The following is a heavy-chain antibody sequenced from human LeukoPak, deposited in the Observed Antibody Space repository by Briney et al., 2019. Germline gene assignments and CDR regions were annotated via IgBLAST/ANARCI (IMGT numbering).Heavy chain of an antibody. J-gene: IGHJ4*02. CDR3: AKNYYYDSSGYFDY. V-gene: IGHV3-9*01. CDR2: ISWNSGSI. D-gene: IGHD3-22*01. Sequence: GGSLRLSCAASGFAFDDYAMHWVRQAPGKGLEWVSGISWNSGSIGYADSVKGRFTISRDNAKNSLYLQMNSLRAEDTALYYCAKNYYYDSSGYFDYWGQGTLVTVSS. CDR1: GFAFDDYA.